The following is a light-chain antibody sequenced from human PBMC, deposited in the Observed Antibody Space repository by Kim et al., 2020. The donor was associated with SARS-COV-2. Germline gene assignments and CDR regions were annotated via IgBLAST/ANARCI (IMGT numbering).Light chain of an antibody. V-gene: IGKV3-20*01. Sequence: LSPGEVATHACTASRGLHTRDLVWYQLSPGRIPGVLLLGAFIRASGFPDRFSGSGSGTDFTLTISRLEPKDSAVYYCQRFGSSTYTFGQGTKLEI. CDR3: QRFGSSTYT. CDR2: GAF. CDR1: RGLHTRD. J-gene: IGKJ2*01.